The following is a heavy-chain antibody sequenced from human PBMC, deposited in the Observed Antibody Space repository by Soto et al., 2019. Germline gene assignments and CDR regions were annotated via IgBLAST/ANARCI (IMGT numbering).Heavy chain of an antibody. CDR1: GLSLSNGRLG. CDR2: IFSNDDK. D-gene: IGHD2-2*01. Sequence: QVTLKESGPVLVKPTETLTLTCTVSGLSLSNGRLGVSWIRQPPGKTLEWLAHIFSNDDKSYSTSLRNRLTISKDTSRGQVVLSTTTMDPMVSATYYCALIKDCSRTDCSLASFDPWGQGTLVTVSS. V-gene: IGHV2-26*01. J-gene: IGHJ5*02. CDR3: ALIKDCSRTDCSLASFDP.